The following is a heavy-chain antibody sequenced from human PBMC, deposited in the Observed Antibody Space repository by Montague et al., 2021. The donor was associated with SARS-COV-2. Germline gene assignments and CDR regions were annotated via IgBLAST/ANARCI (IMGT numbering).Heavy chain of an antibody. J-gene: IGHJ5*02. CDR2: VSCDGTKQ. D-gene: IGHD1-14*01. Sequence: SLRLSCAASGFTFTSYSMHWVRQAPGKGLVWLSLVSCDGTKQCYADSVDGRFTISRDNSKNTLFLQMNSLRAEDTAVYFCARVKTVAYVPIDLWGQGTLVTVSS. CDR1: GFTFTSYS. V-gene: IGHV3-30*04. CDR3: ARVKTVAYVPIDL.